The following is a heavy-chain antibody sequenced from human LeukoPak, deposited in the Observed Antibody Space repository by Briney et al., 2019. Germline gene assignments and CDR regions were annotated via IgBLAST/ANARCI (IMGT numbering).Heavy chain of an antibody. Sequence: GSLRLSCAASGFTFSSYAMSWVRQAPGKGLEWIGEINHSGSTNYNPSLKSRVTISVDTSKNQFSLKLSSVTAADTAVYYCARHLPRGEVYYDILTGYYRGAWFDPWGQGTLVTVSS. J-gene: IGHJ5*02. CDR1: GFTFSSYA. D-gene: IGHD3-9*01. V-gene: IGHV4-34*01. CDR2: INHSGST. CDR3: ARHLPRGEVYYDILTGYYRGAWFDP.